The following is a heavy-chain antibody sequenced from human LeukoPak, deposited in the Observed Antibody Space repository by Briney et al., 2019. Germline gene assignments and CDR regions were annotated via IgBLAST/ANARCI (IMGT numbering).Heavy chain of an antibody. J-gene: IGHJ2*01. CDR2: IIPIFGTP. Sequence: GASVKVYCKASGGTVTTYTLTWVRQAPGQGLEWMGGIIPIFGTPNYAQKFQGRVTMTEDTSTDTAYMELSSLRSEDTAVYYCATVGVVVSYRYFDLWGRGTLVTVSS. CDR1: GGTVTTYT. D-gene: IGHD3-22*01. V-gene: IGHV1-69*06. CDR3: ATVGVVVSYRYFDL.